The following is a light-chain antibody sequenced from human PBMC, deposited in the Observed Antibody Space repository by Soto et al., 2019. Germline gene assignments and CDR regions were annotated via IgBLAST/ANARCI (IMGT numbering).Light chain of an antibody. Sequence: DIQMTQSPSSLSASVGDRVTITCQANQDISKYLNWYQQKPGKAPKLLIYAASNLETGVPSRFCGSGSGTDFTFAISSLQPQDVATYYYQQYNNLPEFTFGPGTKVDI. V-gene: IGKV1-33*01. CDR1: QDISKY. J-gene: IGKJ3*01. CDR2: AAS. CDR3: QQYNNLPEFT.